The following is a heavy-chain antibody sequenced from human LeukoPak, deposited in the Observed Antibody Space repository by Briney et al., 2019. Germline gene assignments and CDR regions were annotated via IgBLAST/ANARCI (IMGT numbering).Heavy chain of an antibody. Sequence: GASVKVSCKASGYTFTGYYMHWVRQAPGQGLEWMGWINPNSGGTNYAQKLQGWVTMTRDTSISTAYIELNRLRSDDTAVYYCARAEYSSSSNFDYGGQGNLVTVSS. V-gene: IGHV1-2*04. CDR3: ARAEYSSSSNFDY. J-gene: IGHJ4*02. CDR1: GYTFTGYY. CDR2: INPNSGGT. D-gene: IGHD6-6*01.